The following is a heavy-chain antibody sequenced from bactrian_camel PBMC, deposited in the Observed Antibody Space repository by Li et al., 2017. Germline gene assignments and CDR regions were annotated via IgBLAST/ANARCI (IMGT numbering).Heavy chain of an antibody. V-gene: IGHV3S40*01. Sequence: VQLVESGGGSVQSGGSLRLSCAASGFIFRDHYMNWVRQAPGKGLEWVSTIGNTGTTTFYTYSVKGRFIISRDNAKNTVYLQLNDLKTEDMATYYCAPRGLLADFGLGLGTQVTVS. J-gene: IGHJ4*01. CDR2: IGNTGTTT. CDR1: GFIFRDHY. D-gene: IGHD5*01.